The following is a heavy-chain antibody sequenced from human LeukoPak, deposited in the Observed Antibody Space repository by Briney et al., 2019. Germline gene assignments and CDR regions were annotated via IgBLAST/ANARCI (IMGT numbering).Heavy chain of an antibody. V-gene: IGHV3-23*01. CDR2: ISGSGGST. Sequence: GGSLRLSCAASGFTFSSYAMSWVRQAPGKGLEWVSAISGSGGSTYYADSVKGRFTISRDNSKNTLYLQMNSLRAEDTAVYYCAKSGVYCSGGSCLRQLDAFDIWGQGTMVTVSS. CDR1: GFTFSSYA. D-gene: IGHD2-15*01. CDR3: AKSGVYCSGGSCLRQLDAFDI. J-gene: IGHJ3*02.